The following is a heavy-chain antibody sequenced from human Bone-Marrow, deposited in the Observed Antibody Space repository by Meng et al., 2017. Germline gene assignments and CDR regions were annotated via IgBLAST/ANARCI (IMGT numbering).Heavy chain of an antibody. V-gene: IGHV3-21*01. CDR3: ARERGQTTYYYGSGSADYYYGMDV. CDR2: ISSSSSYI. Sequence: GESLKISCAASGFTFSSYSMNWVRQAPGKGLEWVSSISSSSSYIYYADSVKGRFTISRDNSKNTLYLQMNSLRAEDTAVYYCARERGQTTYYYGSGSADYYYGMDVWGQGATVTVSS. J-gene: IGHJ6*02. CDR1: GFTFSSYS. D-gene: IGHD3-10*01.